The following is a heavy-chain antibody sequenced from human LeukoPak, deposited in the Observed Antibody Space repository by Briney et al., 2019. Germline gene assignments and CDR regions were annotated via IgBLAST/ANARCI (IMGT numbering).Heavy chain of an antibody. V-gene: IGHV3-9*01. Sequence: GGSLRLSCAASGFTFDDYAMHWVRHAPGKGLEWVSGISWNSGSIVYADSVKGRFTISRDNAKNSLYLQMNSLRAEDTALYYCAKVHGAYDSSGRLGYFDYWGQGTLVSVSS. CDR2: ISWNSGSI. CDR1: GFTFDDYA. CDR3: AKVHGAYDSSGRLGYFDY. J-gene: IGHJ4*02. D-gene: IGHD3-22*01.